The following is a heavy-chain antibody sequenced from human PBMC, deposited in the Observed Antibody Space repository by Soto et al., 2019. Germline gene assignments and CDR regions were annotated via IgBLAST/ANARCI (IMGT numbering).Heavy chain of an antibody. CDR2: ISPLKGRT. V-gene: IGHV1-18*04. Sequence: QVQLVQSGPDLKRPGASMKVSCKASGYTFTSYGISWVRQAPGPGLEWMAWISPLKGRTQYSQKAQGRVTLSTDTSSNTAYMEMTTLRVDDTAVYYCAMDYGDRPEYFKHWGQGTLVTV. D-gene: IGHD4-17*01. CDR1: GYTFTSYG. CDR3: AMDYGDRPEYFKH. J-gene: IGHJ1*01.